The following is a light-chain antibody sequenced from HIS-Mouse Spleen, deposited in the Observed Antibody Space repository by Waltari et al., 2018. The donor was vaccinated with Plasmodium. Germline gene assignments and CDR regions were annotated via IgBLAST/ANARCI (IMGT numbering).Light chain of an antibody. CDR3: QQYNSWSFT. J-gene: IGKJ3*01. V-gene: IGKV3-15*01. CDR2: GAS. Sequence: EIVMTQSPATLSVSPGDRATLSCRASQSVSSNLAWYQQKPGQAPRLLIYGASTRATGIPARFSGSGSGTEFTLTISSLQSEDFAVYYCQQYNSWSFTFGPGTKVDIK. CDR1: QSVSSN.